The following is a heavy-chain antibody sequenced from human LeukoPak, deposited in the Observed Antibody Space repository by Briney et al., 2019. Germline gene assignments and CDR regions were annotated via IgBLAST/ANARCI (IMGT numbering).Heavy chain of an antibody. V-gene: IGHV4-34*01. D-gene: IGHD3-10*01. CDR1: GGSFSGYY. J-gene: IGHJ4*02. CDR3: ARRITLVRGFNY. Sequence: SETLSLTCAVYGGSFSGYYWTWIRQPPGKGLEWIGEINHSGSTNYNPSLKGRVTISVDTFKNQFSLRLTPVTAADTAVYYCARRITLVRGFNYWGQGTLVTVSS. CDR2: INHSGST.